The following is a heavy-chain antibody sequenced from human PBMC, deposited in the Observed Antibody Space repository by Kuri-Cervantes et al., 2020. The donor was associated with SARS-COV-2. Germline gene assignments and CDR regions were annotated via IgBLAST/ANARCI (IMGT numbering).Heavy chain of an antibody. V-gene: IGHV3-30*02. J-gene: IGHJ6*03. D-gene: IGHD3-10*01. CDR1: GFTFSSYS. Sequence: GGSLRLSCAASGFTFSSYSMHWVRQAPGKGLEWVAFIRYGGSNKYYADSVKGRFTISRDNSKNTLYLQMNSLRAEDTAVYYCAGDHYYYYYYMDVWGKGTPVTVSS. CDR2: IRYGGSNK. CDR3: AGDHYYYYYYMDV.